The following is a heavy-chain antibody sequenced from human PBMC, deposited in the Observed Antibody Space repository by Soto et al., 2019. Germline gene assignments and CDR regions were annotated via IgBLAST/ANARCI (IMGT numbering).Heavy chain of an antibody. CDR3: ARASRGRDGYNNDYYYYGMDV. CDR1: GGTFSSYA. V-gene: IGHV1-69*13. J-gene: IGHJ6*02. D-gene: IGHD4-4*01. Sequence: GASGKVSCKASGGTFSSYAISWVRQAPGQGLEWMGGIIPIFGTANYAQKFQGRVTITADESTSTAYMELSSLRSEDTAVYYCARASRGRDGYNNDYYYYGMDVWGQGTTVTVSS. CDR2: IIPIFGTA.